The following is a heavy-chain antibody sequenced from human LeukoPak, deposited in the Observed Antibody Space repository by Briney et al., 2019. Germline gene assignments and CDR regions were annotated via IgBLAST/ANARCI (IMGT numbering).Heavy chain of an antibody. J-gene: IGHJ4*02. CDR3: ARVYYDSSGYSDY. CDR2: ISNSAI. D-gene: IGHD3-22*01. CDR1: GFTFTNYG. Sequence: GGSLRLSCATSGFTFTNYGMNWVRQAPGKGLEWVSYISNSAILYADSVKGRFTISRDNSKNTLYLQMNSLRAEDTAVYYCARVYYDSSGYSDYWGQGTLVTVSS. V-gene: IGHV3-48*01.